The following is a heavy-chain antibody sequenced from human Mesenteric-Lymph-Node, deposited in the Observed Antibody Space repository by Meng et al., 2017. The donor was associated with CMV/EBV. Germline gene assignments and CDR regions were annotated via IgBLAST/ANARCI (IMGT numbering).Heavy chain of an antibody. CDR2: ISWNSGSI. D-gene: IGHD3-22*01. CDR3: ARVGARKDSSGYLSYYYYGMDV. J-gene: IGHJ6*02. Sequence: GGSLRLSCAASGFTFDDYAMHWVRQAPGKGLEWVSGISWNSGSIGYADSVKGRFTISRDNAKNSLYLQMNSLRAEDTAVYYCARVGARKDSSGYLSYYYYGMDVWGQGTTVTVSS. V-gene: IGHV3-9*01. CDR1: GFTFDDYA.